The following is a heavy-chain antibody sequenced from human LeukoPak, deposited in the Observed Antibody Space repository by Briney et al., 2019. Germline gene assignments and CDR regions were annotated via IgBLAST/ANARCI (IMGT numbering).Heavy chain of an antibody. CDR2: ISANGRST. J-gene: IGHJ4*02. V-gene: IGHV3-64*01. CDR3: ARVGLGSGFDY. Sequence: GGSLKLSCAASGFTVSSYSMHWVRQAPGKGLDFVSAISANGRSTYYASSVKGRFTISRDNSKNTLYLQMGSLRAEDLAVYYCARVGLGSGFDYWGQGTLVTVSS. CDR1: GFTVSSYS. D-gene: IGHD1-26*01.